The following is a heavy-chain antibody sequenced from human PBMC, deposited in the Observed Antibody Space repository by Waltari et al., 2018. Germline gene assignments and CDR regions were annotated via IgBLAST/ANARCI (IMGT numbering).Heavy chain of an antibody. D-gene: IGHD2-15*01. CDR1: GDSVSSYSAA. CDR3: ARGVVANTYYFDY. CDR2: TYFRSKWSD. V-gene: IGHV6-1*01. Sequence: QVLLQQSGPGLVRPSQTLSLTCAISGDSVSSYSAAWNWVRQSPSRGLEWLGRTYFRSKWSDDYAVSVRGRITINPDTSKNQFSLHLNSVTPEDTAVYYCARGVVANTYYFDYWGQGILVTVSS. J-gene: IGHJ4*02.